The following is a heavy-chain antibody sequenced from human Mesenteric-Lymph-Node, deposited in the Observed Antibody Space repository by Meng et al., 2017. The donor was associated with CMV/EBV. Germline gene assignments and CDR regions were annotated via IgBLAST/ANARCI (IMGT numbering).Heavy chain of an antibody. D-gene: IGHD2/OR15-2a*01. CDR2: IYGTGIT. V-gene: IGHV4-61*08. Sequence: QVQLQESGPGLVKPSETLSLTCIGSGVSVTSGAYHWSWIRQSPGKGLEWIGYIYGTGITIYNPSLKSRVTILLETSKNQFSLKLNSVTTADTAVYYCAKSRSSTPGIVDDWGQGTPVTVSS. CDR1: GVSVTSGAYH. J-gene: IGHJ4*02. CDR3: AKSRSSTPGIVDD.